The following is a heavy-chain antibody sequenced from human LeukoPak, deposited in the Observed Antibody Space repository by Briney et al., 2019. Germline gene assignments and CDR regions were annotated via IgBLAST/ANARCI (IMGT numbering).Heavy chain of an antibody. Sequence: SETLSLTCAVCGGSFSGYYWSWIRQPPGKGLEWIGEINHSGSTNYNPSLKSRVTISVDTSKNQFSLKLSSVTAADTAVYYCARGRIAARPYYYYYMDVWGKGTTVTVSS. CDR2: INHSGST. CDR3: ARGRIAARPYYYYYMDV. D-gene: IGHD6-6*01. J-gene: IGHJ6*03. CDR1: GGSFSGYY. V-gene: IGHV4-34*01.